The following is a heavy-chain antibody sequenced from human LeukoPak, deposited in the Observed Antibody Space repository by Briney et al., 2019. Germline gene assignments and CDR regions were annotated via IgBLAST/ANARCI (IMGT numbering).Heavy chain of an antibody. D-gene: IGHD6-19*01. CDR1: GFTFSSYG. CDR2: ISGSGGST. V-gene: IGHV3-23*01. Sequence: GGTLRLSCAASGFTFSSYGMSWVRQAPGKGLEWVSAISGSGGSTYYADSVKGRFTISRDNSKNTLYLQMNSLRAEDTALYYCARGPWLVYRGLFDYWGQGTLVTVSS. CDR3: ARGPWLVYRGLFDY. J-gene: IGHJ4*02.